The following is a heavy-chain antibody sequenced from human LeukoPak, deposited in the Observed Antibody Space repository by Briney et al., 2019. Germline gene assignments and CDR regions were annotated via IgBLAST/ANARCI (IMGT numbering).Heavy chain of an antibody. D-gene: IGHD3-16*01. CDR2: ISYDGSNK. J-gene: IGHJ3*02. CDR3: AKDWGVTYAFDI. CDR1: GFTFSSYG. V-gene: IGHV3-30*18. Sequence: GGSLRLSCAASGFTFSSYGMHWVRQAPGKGLEWVAVISYDGSNKYYADSVKGRFTISRDNSKNTLYLQMNSLRAEDTAVYYCAKDWGVTYAFDIWGQGTMVTVSS.